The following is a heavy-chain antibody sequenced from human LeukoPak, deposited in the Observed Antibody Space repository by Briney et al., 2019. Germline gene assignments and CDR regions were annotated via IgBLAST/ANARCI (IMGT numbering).Heavy chain of an antibody. D-gene: IGHD4-11*01. V-gene: IGHV4-34*01. Sequence: PSETLSLTCAVYGGSFSGYYWSWSRQPPGKGLEWIGEINHSGSTNYNPSLKSRVTISVDTSKNQFSLKLSSVTAADTAVYYCARGAPPSNYILHYYYYMDVWGKGTTVTVSS. J-gene: IGHJ6*03. CDR1: GGSFSGYY. CDR2: INHSGST. CDR3: ARGAPPSNYILHYYYYMDV.